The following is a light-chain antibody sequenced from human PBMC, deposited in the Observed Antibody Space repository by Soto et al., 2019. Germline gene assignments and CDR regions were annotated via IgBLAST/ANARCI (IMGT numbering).Light chain of an antibody. CDR3: QPYDSSPLT. CDR2: GAS. V-gene: IGKV3-20*01. CDR1: QSVSSSY. Sequence: EIVLTQSPGTLSLSPGERATLSCRASQSVSSSYLAWYQQKPGQAPRLLIYGASSRATGIPDRFSGSGSGTVLTLTISRLEPEDFAVYYCQPYDSSPLTFGGGTKVEIK. J-gene: IGKJ4*01.